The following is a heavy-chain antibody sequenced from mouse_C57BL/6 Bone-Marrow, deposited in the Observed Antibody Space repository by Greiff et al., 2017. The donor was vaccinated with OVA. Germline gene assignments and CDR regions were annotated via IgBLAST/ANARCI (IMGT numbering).Heavy chain of an antibody. J-gene: IGHJ4*01. D-gene: IGHD4-1*01. CDR3: TTWEYYYAMDY. Sequence: EVQLQQSGAELVRPGASVKLSCTASGFNIKDYYMHWVKQRPEQGLEWIGRIDPEDGDTEYAPKFQGKATMTADTSSHTAYLQLSSLTSEDTAVYYCTTWEYYYAMDYWGQGTSVTVSS. V-gene: IGHV14-1*01. CDR1: GFNIKDYY. CDR2: IDPEDGDT.